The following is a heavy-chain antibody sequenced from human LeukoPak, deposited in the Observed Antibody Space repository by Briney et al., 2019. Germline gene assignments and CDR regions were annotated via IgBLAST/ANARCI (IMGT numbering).Heavy chain of an antibody. CDR1: GFTFSRYA. Sequence: SGGSLRLSCAASGFTFSRYAMSWVRQAPGKGLEWVSGISTSGGSTSYADSVKGRFTISRDNPRNTLYMQMNSLRDEDTAVYYCAIMHRYYDGSGYWVQWGQGTLVTVSS. J-gene: IGHJ4*02. CDR3: AIMHRYYDGSGYWVQ. CDR2: ISTSGGST. D-gene: IGHD3-22*01. V-gene: IGHV3-23*01.